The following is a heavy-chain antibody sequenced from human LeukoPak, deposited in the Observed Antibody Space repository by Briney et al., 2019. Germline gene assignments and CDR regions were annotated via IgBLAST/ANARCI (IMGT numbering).Heavy chain of an antibody. D-gene: IGHD5-24*01. Sequence: ASVKVSCKAYGYTFTAYYMHWVRQAPGQGPEWMGWINPKSGDTNYAQKVQGRVTMTRDTSISTGYMELSRLTSDDTAVYYCARETGQFEHDSWGQGTLVTVSS. V-gene: IGHV1-2*02. J-gene: IGHJ4*02. CDR1: GYTFTAYY. CDR3: ARETGQFEHDS. CDR2: INPKSGDT.